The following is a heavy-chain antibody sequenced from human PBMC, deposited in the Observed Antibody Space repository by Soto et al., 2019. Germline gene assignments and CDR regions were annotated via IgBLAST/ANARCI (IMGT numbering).Heavy chain of an antibody. CDR3: ARFQWLVQGHYYYYYYGMDV. CDR1: GYTFTSYG. CDR2: IIPIFGTA. V-gene: IGHV1-69*13. J-gene: IGHJ6*02. Sequence: VASVKVSCKASGYTFTSYGISWVRQAPGQGLEWMGGIIPIFGTANYAQKFQGRVTITADESTSTAYMELSSLRSEDTAVYYCARFQWLVQGHYYYYYYGMDVWGQGTTVTVS. D-gene: IGHD6-19*01.